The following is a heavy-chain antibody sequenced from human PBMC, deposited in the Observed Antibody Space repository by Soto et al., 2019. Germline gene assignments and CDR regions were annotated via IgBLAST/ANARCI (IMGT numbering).Heavy chain of an antibody. D-gene: IGHD5-12*01. CDR2: IYYSGST. J-gene: IGHJ4*02. CDR3: ASLDIVATIKDSSGWYRFDY. CDR1: GGSSISGGYY. V-gene: IGHV4-31*03. Sequence: TLSLTCTVSGGSSISGGYYWSWIRQHPGKGLEWIGYIYYSGSTYYNPSLKSRVTISVDTSKNQFSLKLSSVTAADTAVYYCASLDIVATIKDSSGWYRFDYWGQGTLVTVSS.